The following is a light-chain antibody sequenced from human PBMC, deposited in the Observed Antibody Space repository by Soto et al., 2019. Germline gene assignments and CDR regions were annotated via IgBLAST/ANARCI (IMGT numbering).Light chain of an antibody. CDR1: SSDVGRYKF. CDR3: CSYTSRRTYV. CDR2: EGS. Sequence: QSVLTQPASVFGSPGQSITISCTGTSSDVGRYKFVSWYQQHPGKAPKVMIYEGSKRPSGVSNRFSGSKSGNTASLTISGLQAEDEADYYCCSYTSRRTYVFGTGTKVTVL. V-gene: IGLV2-23*01. J-gene: IGLJ1*01.